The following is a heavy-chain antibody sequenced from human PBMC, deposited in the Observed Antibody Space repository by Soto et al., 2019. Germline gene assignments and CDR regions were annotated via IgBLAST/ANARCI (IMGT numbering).Heavy chain of an antibody. Sequence: QVQLVQSGAEVKKPGASVKVSCKASGYTFTSYYMHWVRQAPGQGLEWMGIINPSGGSTSYAQKFQGRVTMTRDTSTSTVYMELSSLRSEDMAVYYCARERTVTTLGHGAGFFYYYGMDVWGQGTTVTVSS. J-gene: IGHJ6*02. CDR3: ARERTVTTLGHGAGFFYYYGMDV. D-gene: IGHD4-17*01. V-gene: IGHV1-46*03. CDR2: INPSGGST. CDR1: GYTFTSYY.